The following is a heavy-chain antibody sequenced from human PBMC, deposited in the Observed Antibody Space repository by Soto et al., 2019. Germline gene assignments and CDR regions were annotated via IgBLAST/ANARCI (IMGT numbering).Heavy chain of an antibody. J-gene: IGHJ4*02. CDR1: GGTFSTYA. D-gene: IGHD5-18*01. V-gene: IGHV1-69*12. CDR3: ASGIQLWLRRINNGYSG. Sequence: QVQLVQSGAEVKKPESSVKVACKAPGGTFSTYAISWVRQAPGQGLEWVGGIIPIFGTANYAQRFQDRVTITADESTNTVYMELSSLRSEDTAVYFCASGIQLWLRRINNGYSGWGQGTLVTVSS. CDR2: IIPIFGTA.